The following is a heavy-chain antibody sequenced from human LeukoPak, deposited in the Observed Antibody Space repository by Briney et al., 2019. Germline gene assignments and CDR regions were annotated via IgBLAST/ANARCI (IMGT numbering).Heavy chain of an antibody. J-gene: IGHJ3*02. CDR2: IYPDDSET. CDR3: ARQAYATRFDAFDI. V-gene: IGHV5-51*01. D-gene: IGHD2-15*01. CDR1: GYKFTTDY. Sequence: GESLKISCKGSGYKFTTDYIGWVRQMPGKGLEWMGIIYPDDSETKYSPSFKGQVTTSVDKSITTAFLQWSSLKASDTAMYYCARQAYATRFDAFDIWGQGTMVTVSS.